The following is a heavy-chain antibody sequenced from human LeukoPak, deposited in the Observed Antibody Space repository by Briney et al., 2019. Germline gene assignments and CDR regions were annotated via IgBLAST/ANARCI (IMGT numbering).Heavy chain of an antibody. Sequence: ASVKVSCKLSGNTLRELPIQWVRQAGGKGLEWRAGFDPENAEIVYAQKFQGRVTMTEDTSTNTAYMELTSLTSDDTALYYCATRGSDFWSGFDYWGQGVQVTVSS. CDR2: FDPENAEI. D-gene: IGHD3-3*01. V-gene: IGHV1-24*01. CDR1: GNTLRELP. CDR3: ATRGSDFWSGFDY. J-gene: IGHJ4*02.